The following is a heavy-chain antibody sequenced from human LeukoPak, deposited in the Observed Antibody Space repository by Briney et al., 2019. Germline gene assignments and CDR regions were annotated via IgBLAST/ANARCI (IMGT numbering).Heavy chain of an antibody. CDR3: ARSLISGYSYGYDY. Sequence: GGSLRLSCAASGNYWMHWVRQATGKGLEWVSAIGTAGDTYYPGSVKGRFTISRENAKNSLYLQMNSLRAGDTAVYYCARSLISGYSYGYDYWGQGTLVTVSS. CDR1: GNYW. D-gene: IGHD5-18*01. CDR2: IGTAGDT. J-gene: IGHJ4*02. V-gene: IGHV3-13*01.